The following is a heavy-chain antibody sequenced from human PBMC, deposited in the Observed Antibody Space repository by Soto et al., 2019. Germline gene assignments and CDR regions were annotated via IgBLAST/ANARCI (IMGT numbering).Heavy chain of an antibody. CDR2: IIPIFGTT. Sequence: QVPLVQSGAEVKKPGSSVNVSCKASGGTCSNYAITWVRQAPGQGLEWVGRIIPIFGTTTGAQNFQATVTISTDESTTTAEMELSSLRSAATAAYHCAKEGGAIGLFGNCRDPCGQGTLVSSSS. D-gene: IGHD1-1*01. CDR3: AKEGGAIGLFGNCRDP. J-gene: IGHJ5*02. V-gene: IGHV1-69*05. CDR1: GGTCSNYA.